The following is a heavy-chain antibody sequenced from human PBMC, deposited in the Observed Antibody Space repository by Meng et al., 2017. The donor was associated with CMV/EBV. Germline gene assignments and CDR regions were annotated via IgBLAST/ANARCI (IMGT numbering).Heavy chain of an antibody. Sequence: GESLKISCAASGFTFSSYSMNWVRQAPGKGLEWVSSISSSSYIYYADSVKGRFTISRDNAKNSLYLQMNSLRAEDTAVYYCARGGGPSSGYSSGWASGYWGQGTLVTVSS. CDR1: GFTFSSYS. CDR2: ISSSSYI. CDR3: ARGGGPSSGYSSGWASGY. J-gene: IGHJ4*02. D-gene: IGHD6-19*01. V-gene: IGHV3-21*01.